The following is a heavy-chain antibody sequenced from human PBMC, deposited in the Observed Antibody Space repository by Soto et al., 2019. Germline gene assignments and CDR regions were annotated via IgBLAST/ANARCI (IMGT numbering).Heavy chain of an antibody. J-gene: IGHJ6*02. Sequence: GGSLRLSCAASGFSFSSNVMSWARQAPGKGLECVSVISSSGGSTYYVDSVKGRFIISRDNSKNTLYLQMNSLRAEDTALYYCAKDFMDTADYGMDVWGQGTTVTVSS. CDR2: ISSSGGST. D-gene: IGHD5-18*01. CDR1: GFSFSSNV. V-gene: IGHV3-23*01. CDR3: AKDFMDTADYGMDV.